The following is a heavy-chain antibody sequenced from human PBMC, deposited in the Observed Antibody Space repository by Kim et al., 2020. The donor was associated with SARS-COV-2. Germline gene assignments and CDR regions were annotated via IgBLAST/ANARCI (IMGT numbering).Heavy chain of an antibody. CDR3: ARASPGTLGFDY. CDR1: GGSISSGGYS. V-gene: IGHV4-30-2*01. CDR2: IYHSGST. J-gene: IGHJ4*02. Sequence: SETLSLTCAVSGGSISSGGYSWSWIRQPPGKGLEWIGYIYHSGSTYYNPSLKSRVTISVDRSKNQFSLKLSTVTAADTAVYYCARASPGTLGFDYWCQGT. D-gene: IGHD3-10*01.